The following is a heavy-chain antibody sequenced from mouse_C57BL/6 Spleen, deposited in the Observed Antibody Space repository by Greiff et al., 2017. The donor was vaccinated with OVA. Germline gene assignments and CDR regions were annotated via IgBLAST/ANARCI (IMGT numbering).Heavy chain of an antibody. V-gene: IGHV1-15*01. J-gene: IGHJ2*01. Sequence: QVHVKQSGAELVRPGASVTLSCKASGYTFTDYEMHWVKQTPVHGLEWIGAIDPETGGTAYNQKFKGKAILTADKSSSTAYMELRSLTSEDSAVYYCTPIYYYGSSYWGQGTTLTVSS. CDR2: IDPETGGT. CDR1: GYTFTDYE. D-gene: IGHD1-1*01. CDR3: TPIYYYGSSY.